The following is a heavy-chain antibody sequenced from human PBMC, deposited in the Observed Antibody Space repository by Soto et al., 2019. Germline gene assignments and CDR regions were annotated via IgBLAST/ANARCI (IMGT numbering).Heavy chain of an antibody. CDR2: IDKVGTDS. Sequence: EVQLVESGGGLVQPGGSLRLSCAASEFTFSGRSVHWVRQAPGKGLVWVSGIDKVGTDSTYADSVKDRFTSSRDDAKNTVYLQMNSLRVEDTAVYYCARGWFGPDVWGKGTTVTVSS. J-gene: IGHJ6*03. CDR1: EFTFSGRS. V-gene: IGHV3-74*01. D-gene: IGHD3-10*01. CDR3: ARGWFGPDV.